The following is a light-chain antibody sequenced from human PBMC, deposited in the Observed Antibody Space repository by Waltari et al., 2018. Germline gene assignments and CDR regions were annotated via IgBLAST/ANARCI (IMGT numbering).Light chain of an antibody. CDR1: SSNIGINS. J-gene: IGLJ1*01. CDR3: ATWDSSLSAGV. Sequence: QSVLTQPPSVSAAPGQMVSISCSGSSSNIGINSVSWYQKLPETAPKLLVYENLQRPSGIPPRFDGSKSGTSATLDITGLQTGDEGDYYCATWDSSLSAGVFGTGTKVTVL. V-gene: IGLV1-51*01. CDR2: ENL.